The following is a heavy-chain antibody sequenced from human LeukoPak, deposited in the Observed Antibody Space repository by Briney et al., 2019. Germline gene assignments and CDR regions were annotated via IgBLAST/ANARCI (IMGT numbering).Heavy chain of an antibody. CDR3: ARDIHYGDYFSGDLNWFDP. Sequence: PGGSLRLSCAASGFTFSSYSMNWVRQAPGKGLEWVSSISSSSSYIYYADSVKGRFTISRDNAKNSLYLQMNSLRAEDTAVYYCARDIHYGDYFSGDLNWFDPWGQGTLVTVSS. D-gene: IGHD4-17*01. J-gene: IGHJ5*02. CDR2: ISSSSSYI. CDR1: GFTFSSYS. V-gene: IGHV3-21*01.